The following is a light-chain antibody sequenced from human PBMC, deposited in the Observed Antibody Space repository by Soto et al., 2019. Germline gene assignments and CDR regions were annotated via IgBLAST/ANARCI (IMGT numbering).Light chain of an antibody. Sequence: EIVLTQSPATLSLSPGERATLSCRASQSVSSYLAWYQQKPGQAPRLLIYAASKRATGIPGRFSGSGSGTDFTLTISSLEPEDFAVYYCQHRREWPRTFGQGTKLDIK. CDR3: QHRREWPRT. V-gene: IGKV3-11*01. CDR1: QSVSSY. J-gene: IGKJ2*02. CDR2: AAS.